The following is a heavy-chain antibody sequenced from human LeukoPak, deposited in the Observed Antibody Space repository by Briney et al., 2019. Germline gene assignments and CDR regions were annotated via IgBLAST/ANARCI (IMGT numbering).Heavy chain of an antibody. V-gene: IGHV1-24*01. CDR2: FDPEDGET. J-gene: IGHJ4*02. D-gene: IGHD3-22*01. Sequence: ASVKVSCKVSGYTLTELSMHWVRQAPGKGLEWMGGFDPEDGETIYAQKFQGRVTMTEDTSTDTAYMELSSLRSEDTAVYYCATGPILQGYYEISYWGQGTLVTVSS. CDR3: ATGPILQGYYEISY. CDR1: GYTLTELS.